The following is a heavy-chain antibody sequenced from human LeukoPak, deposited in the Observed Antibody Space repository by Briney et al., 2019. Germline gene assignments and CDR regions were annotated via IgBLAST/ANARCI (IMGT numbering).Heavy chain of an antibody. J-gene: IGHJ5*02. V-gene: IGHV1-2*02. CDR2: INPNSGGT. D-gene: IGHD7-27*01. CDR3: ARLTGDRNWFDP. CDR1: GYTFTGYY. Sequence: ASVKVSCKASGYTFTGYYMHWVRQAPGQGLEWMGWINPNSGGTNYAQKFQSRVTMTRDTSISTAYMELSRLRSDDTAVYYCARLTGDRNWFDPWGQGTLVTVSS.